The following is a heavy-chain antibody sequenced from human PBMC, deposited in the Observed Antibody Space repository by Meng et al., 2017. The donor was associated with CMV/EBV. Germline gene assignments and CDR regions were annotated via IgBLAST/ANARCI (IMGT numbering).Heavy chain of an antibody. D-gene: IGHD2-2*01. CDR2: VFSSGST. V-gene: IGHV4-39*07. CDR1: GGSISSRNYY. CDR3: ARGVTSWYYFDS. J-gene: IGHJ4*02. Sequence: CTVSGGSISSRNYYWGWIRRPPGKGLEWIGSVFSSGSTYYSPSLKSRVTISLDTSKKHFSLKLTSLTAADTAVYYCARGVTSWYYFDSWGQRTLVTVSS.